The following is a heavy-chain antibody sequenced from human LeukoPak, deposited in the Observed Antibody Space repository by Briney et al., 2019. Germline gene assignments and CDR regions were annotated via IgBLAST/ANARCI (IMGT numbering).Heavy chain of an antibody. CDR3: ARIISSWVYFDY. J-gene: IGHJ4*02. V-gene: IGHV3-66*01. Sequence: GGSLRLSCAASGFTVSSNYMSWVRQAPGKGLQWVSVIYSGGSTYYADSVKGRFTISRDNSKNTLYLQMNSLRAEDTAVYYCARIISSWVYFDYWGQGTLVTVSS. CDR2: IYSGGST. D-gene: IGHD6-13*01. CDR1: GFTVSSNY.